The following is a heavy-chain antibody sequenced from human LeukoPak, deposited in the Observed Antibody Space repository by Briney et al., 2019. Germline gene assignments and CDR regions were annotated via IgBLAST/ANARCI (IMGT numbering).Heavy chain of an antibody. CDR3: AASMAGFNWLDP. J-gene: IGHJ5*02. CDR1: ASTFSSNW. D-gene: IGHD6-19*01. CDR2: ISKDGSST. Sequence: GGSLRLSCAASASTFSSNWMHWVRQAPGEGLVWVSRISKDGSSTNYADSVKGRFTISRDNAKNTLYLQMSSLTAEDTAVYYCAASMAGFNWLDPWGQGTLVTVSS. V-gene: IGHV3-74*01.